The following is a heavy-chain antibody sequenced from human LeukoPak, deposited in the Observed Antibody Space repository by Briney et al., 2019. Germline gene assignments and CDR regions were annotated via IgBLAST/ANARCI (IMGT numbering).Heavy chain of an antibody. CDR2: INPTGGST. CDR1: GYTFTSYY. Sequence: ASVKVSCKSSGYTFTSYYMHWVRQAPGQGLEWMGLINPTGGSTGYAQKFQGRVTMTRDMSTSTDYMELSSMRSEDTAVYYCARTPGYSSGWFDYWGQGTLVTVSS. J-gene: IGHJ4*02. CDR3: ARTPGYSSGWFDY. V-gene: IGHV1-46*01. D-gene: IGHD6-19*01.